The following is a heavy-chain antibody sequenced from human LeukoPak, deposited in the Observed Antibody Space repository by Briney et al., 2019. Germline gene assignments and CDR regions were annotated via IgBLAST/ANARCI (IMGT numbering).Heavy chain of an antibody. Sequence: PGGSLRLSCAASGFNFSSYDMHWVRQAPGKGLEWVSSINSGSAYIYYGDSVKGRFTISRDNAKNSLYLQMNNLRAEDTAVYYCAKDRYCGGDCYSLSWFDPWGQGTLVTVSS. CDR3: AKDRYCGGDCYSLSWFDP. D-gene: IGHD2-21*02. V-gene: IGHV3-21*01. CDR2: INSGSAYI. J-gene: IGHJ5*02. CDR1: GFNFSSYD.